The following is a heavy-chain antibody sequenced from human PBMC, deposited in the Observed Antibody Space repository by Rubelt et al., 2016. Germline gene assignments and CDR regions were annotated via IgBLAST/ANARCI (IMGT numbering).Heavy chain of an antibody. CDR3: AKGYGMDV. V-gene: IGHV3-48*03. CDR2: IGDNGGTI. CDR1: GFTFSSYE. Sequence: DVQLVESGGGLVQPGGSLRLSCAASGFTFSSYEMNWVRQAPGKGLEWLSYIGDNGGTIYYADSVKGRFTISRDNAKNSLYLQMNSLRAEDTAVYYCAKGYGMDVWGQGTTVTVSS. J-gene: IGHJ6*02.